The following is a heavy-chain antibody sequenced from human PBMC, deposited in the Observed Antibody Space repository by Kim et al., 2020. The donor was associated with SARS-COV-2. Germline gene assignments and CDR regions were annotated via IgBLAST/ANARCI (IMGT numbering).Heavy chain of an antibody. J-gene: IGHJ4*02. V-gene: IGHV3-11*01. D-gene: IGHD6-19*01. CDR2: IRNTDSAM. Sequence: GGSLRLSCAASGFTFSDYSMSWIRQSPGKGLEWVSHIRNTDSAMYYADSVKGRFTISRDNAKNSLYLQMNSLRAEDTAVYHCARAVSSGWFLFNYWGQGTLVTVSS. CDR3: ARAVSSGWFLFNY. CDR1: GFTFSDYS.